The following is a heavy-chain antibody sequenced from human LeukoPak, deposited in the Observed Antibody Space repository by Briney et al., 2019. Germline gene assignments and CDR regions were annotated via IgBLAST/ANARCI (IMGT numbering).Heavy chain of an antibody. Sequence: SETLSLTCAVYGGSFSGYYWSWIRQPPGKGLEWIGEINHSGSTNYNPSLKSRVTISVDTSKNQFSLKLSSVTAADTAVYYCASRYCSGGSCRRAGYYYMDVWGKGTTVTVSS. CDR1: GGSFSGYY. CDR2: INHSGST. D-gene: IGHD2-15*01. CDR3: ASRYCSGGSCRRAGYYYMDV. V-gene: IGHV4-34*01. J-gene: IGHJ6*03.